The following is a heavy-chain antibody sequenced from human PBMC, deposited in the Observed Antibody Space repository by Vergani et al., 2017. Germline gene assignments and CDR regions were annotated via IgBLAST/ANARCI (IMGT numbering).Heavy chain of an antibody. Sequence: QVQLQQWGAGVVKPSGTLSLTCAVFGESFSSFYWSWIRQPPGKGLEWIGEINNDGHTNYNPSLESRVTVSRDTAKNQFSLNLMSVTAADTAMYYCAVRPGVNRVGGEIVTKRTFDYWSQGSLGTVSS. J-gene: IGHJ4*02. V-gene: IGHV4-34*02. CDR1: GESFSSFY. CDR3: AVRPGVNRVGGEIVTKRTFDY. CDR2: INNDGHT. D-gene: IGHD3-10*01.